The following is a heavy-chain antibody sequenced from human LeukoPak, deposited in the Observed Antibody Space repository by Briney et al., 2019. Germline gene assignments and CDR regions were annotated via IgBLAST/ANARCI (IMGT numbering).Heavy chain of an antibody. Sequence: GGSLRLSCAASGFTFSSYGMSWVRQAPGKGLEWVSAISGSGDISYHTDSVKGRFTISRDNSMSTVSLQMNNLRAEDTALYYCAKDRDWGAFDAWGQGTLVTVSP. J-gene: IGHJ5*02. D-gene: IGHD3/OR15-3a*01. CDR1: GFTFSSYG. CDR3: AKDRDWGAFDA. V-gene: IGHV3-23*01. CDR2: ISGSGDIS.